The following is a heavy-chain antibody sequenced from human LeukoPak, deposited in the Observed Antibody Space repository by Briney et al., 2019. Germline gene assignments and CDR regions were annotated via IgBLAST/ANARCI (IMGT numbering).Heavy chain of an antibody. CDR3: ARGYETAYSYGYLRHFDY. J-gene: IGHJ4*02. CDR2: INQDASET. Sequence: GGSLRLSCAASGFTFSTHYMSWVRQAPGKGLEWVANINQDASETYYVDSVKGRFTISRDSAKNSLYLQMNNLRDEDTAVYYCARGYETAYSYGYLRHFDYWGQGTLVTVSS. CDR1: GFTFSTHY. D-gene: IGHD5-18*01. V-gene: IGHV3-7*01.